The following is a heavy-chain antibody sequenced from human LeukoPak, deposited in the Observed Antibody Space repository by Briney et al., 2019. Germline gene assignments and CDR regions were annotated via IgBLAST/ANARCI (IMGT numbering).Heavy chain of an antibody. D-gene: IGHD1-7*01. CDR1: GFTFSSYA. J-gene: IGHJ4*02. Sequence: GGSLRLSCVASGFTFSSYAMSWVRQAPGEGLEWVSAISGRGGSTFYADSVKGRFTISRDNSKNTLYLQMNSLRAEDTAVYYCAKGPFPTENYYFDYWGQGTLVTVSS. CDR3: AKGPFPTENYYFDY. V-gene: IGHV3-23*01. CDR2: ISGRGGST.